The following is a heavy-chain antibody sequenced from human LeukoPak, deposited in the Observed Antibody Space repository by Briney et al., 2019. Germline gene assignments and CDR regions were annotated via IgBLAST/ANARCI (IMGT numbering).Heavy chain of an antibody. Sequence: PSETLSLTXAVYGGSFSGYYWSWIRQPPGKGLEWIGEINHSGSTNYNPSLKSRVTISVDTSKNQFSLKLSSVTAADTAVYYCARGSGKVVVVPAAMMDVWGKGTTVTVSS. CDR3: ARGSGKVVVVPAAMMDV. V-gene: IGHV4-34*01. J-gene: IGHJ6*04. CDR2: INHSGST. CDR1: GGSFSGYY. D-gene: IGHD2-2*01.